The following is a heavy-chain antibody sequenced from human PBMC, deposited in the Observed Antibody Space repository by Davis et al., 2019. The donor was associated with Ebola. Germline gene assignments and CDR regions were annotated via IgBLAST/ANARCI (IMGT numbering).Heavy chain of an antibody. J-gene: IGHJ4*02. D-gene: IGHD1-26*01. V-gene: IGHV1-69*05. CDR2: IIPVYRTA. CDR1: GDTLTSYA. CDR3: ARTFVGGWLFDY. Sequence: SVKVSCKAVGDTLTSYAMTWVRQVPGQGLEWMGGIIPVYRTASYAQKLQGRVTMTTDTSTSTAYMELRSLRSEDTAVYYCARTFVGGWLFDYWGQGTLVTVSS.